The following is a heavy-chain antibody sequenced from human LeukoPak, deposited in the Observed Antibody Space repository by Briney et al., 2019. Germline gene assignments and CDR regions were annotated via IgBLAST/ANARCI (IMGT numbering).Heavy chain of an antibody. Sequence: PGGSLRLSCAASGFTFSSYGMHWVRQAPGKGLEWVAFIRYDGSNKYYADSVKGRFTISRDNSKNTLYLQMNSLRAEDTAVYYCAIDDPTGTTAHDAFDIRGQGTMVTVSS. CDR3: AIDDPTGTTAHDAFDI. CDR1: GFTFSSYG. D-gene: IGHD1-7*01. J-gene: IGHJ3*02. V-gene: IGHV3-30*02. CDR2: IRYDGSNK.